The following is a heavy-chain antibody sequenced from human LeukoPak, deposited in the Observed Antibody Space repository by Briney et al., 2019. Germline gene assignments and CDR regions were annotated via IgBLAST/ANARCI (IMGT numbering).Heavy chain of an antibody. J-gene: IGHJ1*01. CDR1: GYSITSGYY. Sequence: SKTLSLTCTVSGYSITSGYYWGWIRQPPGKGLEWIGSIYHSGSTHYNPSLNSRVTMSVDTSKNQVSLKLSSVTAADTAVYYCARGATAGVEYFQHWGQGTLVTVSS. CDR2: IYHSGST. V-gene: IGHV4-38-2*02. CDR3: ARGATAGVEYFQH. D-gene: IGHD6-13*01.